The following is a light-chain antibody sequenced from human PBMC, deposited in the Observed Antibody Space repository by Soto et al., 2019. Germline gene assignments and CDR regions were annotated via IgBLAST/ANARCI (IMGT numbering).Light chain of an antibody. Sequence: QSILAHPTSLSGAPGQRVTISCTGSSSNIGAGYDVHWYHQLPGTAPKLLIYANNNRPSGVPDRFSGSKSGTSASLAITGLQAEDEADYYCQSYDSSLSGYVFGSGTKVTVL. CDR1: SSNIGAGYD. CDR2: ANN. J-gene: IGLJ1*01. CDR3: QSYDSSLSGYV. V-gene: IGLV1-40*01.